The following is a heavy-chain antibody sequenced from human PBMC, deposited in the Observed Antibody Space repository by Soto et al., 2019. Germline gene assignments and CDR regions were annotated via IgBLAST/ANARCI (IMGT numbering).Heavy chain of an antibody. Sequence: PGGSLRLSCAASGFTFSSYAMSWVRQAPGKGLEWVSTISGSGGNAYYADSVKGRFSISRDNSKNTLRLQMNSLRADDTAVYYCAKDGASGSYPPYYYFGMDAWGQGTTVTVSS. CDR3: AKDGASGSYPPYYYFGMDA. V-gene: IGHV3-23*01. D-gene: IGHD1-26*01. CDR2: ISGSGGNA. J-gene: IGHJ6*02. CDR1: GFTFSSYA.